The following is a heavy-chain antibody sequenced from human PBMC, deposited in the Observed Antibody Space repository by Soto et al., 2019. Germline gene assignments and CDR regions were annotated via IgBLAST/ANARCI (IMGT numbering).Heavy chain of an antibody. D-gene: IGHD3-22*01. CDR3: TTERSYYFDSSGFDY. CDR2: IWYDGSNK. V-gene: IGHV3-33*01. J-gene: IGHJ4*02. Sequence: GGSLRLSCAASGFTFSSYGMHWVRQAPGKGLEWVAVIWYDGSNKYYADSVKGRFTISRDNSKNTLYLQMNSLRAEDTAVYYCTTERSYYFDSSGFDYWGQGTLVTVSS. CDR1: GFTFSSYG.